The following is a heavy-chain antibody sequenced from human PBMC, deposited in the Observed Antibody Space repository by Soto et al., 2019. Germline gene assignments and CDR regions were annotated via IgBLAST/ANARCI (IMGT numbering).Heavy chain of an antibody. CDR3: ARDAYYYDSSGYYYFEY. Sequence: TLSLTCTVSGGSISSYYWSWIRQPPGKGLEWIGYIYYSGSTNYNPSLKSRVTISVDTSKNQFSLKLSSVTAADTAVYYCARDAYYYDSSGYYYFEYWGQGTPVTVSS. CDR2: IYYSGST. D-gene: IGHD3-22*01. CDR1: GGSISSYY. J-gene: IGHJ4*01. V-gene: IGHV4-59*01.